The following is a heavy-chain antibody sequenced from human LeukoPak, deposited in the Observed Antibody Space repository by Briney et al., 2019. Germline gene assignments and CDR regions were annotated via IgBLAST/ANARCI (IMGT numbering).Heavy chain of an antibody. CDR1: GFTFSSSW. Sequence: GGSLRLSCEASGFTFSSSWMNWVRQAPGKGLEWVANINPDGGEKRYVDSVKGRFTISRDNARNSLYLQMNSLRAEDTAVFYCAKGSKALIITRDHYMDVWGKGTTVTISS. D-gene: IGHD3-3*01. CDR3: AKGSKALIITRDHYMDV. V-gene: IGHV3-7*01. CDR2: INPDGGEK. J-gene: IGHJ6*03.